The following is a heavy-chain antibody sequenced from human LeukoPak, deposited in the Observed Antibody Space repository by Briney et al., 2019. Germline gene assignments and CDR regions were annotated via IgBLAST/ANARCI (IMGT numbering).Heavy chain of an antibody. CDR2: INHSGST. CDR3: AREITGTTGRPYFDY. CDR1: GGSFSANY. J-gene: IGHJ4*02. V-gene: IGHV4-34*01. D-gene: IGHD1-20*01. Sequence: SETLSLTCAVYGGSFSANYWSWIRQPPGKGLEWIGEINHSGSTNYNPSLKSRVTISVDTSKNQFSLKLSSVTAADTAVYYCAREITGTTGRPYFDYWGQGTLVTVSS.